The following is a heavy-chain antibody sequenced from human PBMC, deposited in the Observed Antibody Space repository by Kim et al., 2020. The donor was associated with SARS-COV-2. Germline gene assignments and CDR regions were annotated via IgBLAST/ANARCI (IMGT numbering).Heavy chain of an antibody. CDR3: ARGGRCSSTSCYARRPVDV. D-gene: IGHD2-2*01. V-gene: IGHV4-34*01. CDR1: GGSFSGYY. J-gene: IGHJ6*01. Sequence: SETLSLTCAVYGGSFSGYYWSWIRQPPGKGLEWIGEINHSGSTNYNPSLKSRVTISVDTSKNQFSLKLSSVTAADTAVYYCARGGRCSSTSCYARRPVDV. CDR2: INHSGST.